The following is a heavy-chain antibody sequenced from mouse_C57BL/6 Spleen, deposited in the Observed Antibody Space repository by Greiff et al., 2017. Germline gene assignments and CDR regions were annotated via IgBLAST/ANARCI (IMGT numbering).Heavy chain of an antibody. J-gene: IGHJ2*01. Sequence: EVKLQESGPGLVKPSQSLSLTCSVSGYSFTSGYYWYWIRQFPGNQLEWMGYISYDGSNNYNQSLRNRISITRDTSKNQLFQKLNSVTAEDTATYYCARDYDYDERYFDYWGQGTTLTVSS. D-gene: IGHD2-4*01. CDR1: GYSFTSGYY. V-gene: IGHV3-6*01. CDR3: ARDYDYDERYFDY. CDR2: ISYDGSN.